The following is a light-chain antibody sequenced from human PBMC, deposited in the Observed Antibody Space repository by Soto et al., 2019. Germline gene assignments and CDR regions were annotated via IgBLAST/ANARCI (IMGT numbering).Light chain of an antibody. Sequence: DIQLTQSPSTLSASVGDRVTITCRASQSITNWLAWYQQKPGKAPKVLIHMASSLKSGVPSRFSGSGSGTEFTLTITSLQPDDSATYYCQHYNSYSEAFGQGTKVELK. J-gene: IGKJ1*01. CDR2: MAS. V-gene: IGKV1-5*03. CDR3: QHYNSYSEA. CDR1: QSITNW.